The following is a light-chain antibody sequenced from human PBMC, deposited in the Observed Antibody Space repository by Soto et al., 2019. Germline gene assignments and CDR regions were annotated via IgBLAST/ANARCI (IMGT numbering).Light chain of an antibody. CDR1: QIVSST. J-gene: IGKJ1*01. V-gene: IGKV3-15*01. CDR3: QQYNIWPRT. CDR2: GAS. Sequence: EVVMTQSPGTLSFSPGERATLSCRASQIVSSTLAWYQQKPGQAPRLLIHGASTRATGIPARFSGSGSGTDFTLTISSLQSEDFAVYYCQQYNIWPRTFGQGTKVEI.